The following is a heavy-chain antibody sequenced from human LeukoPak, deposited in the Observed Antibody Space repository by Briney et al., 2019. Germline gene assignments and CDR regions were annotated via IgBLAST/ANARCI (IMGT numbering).Heavy chain of an antibody. J-gene: IGHJ3*01. CDR3: GEARSALPARAGAFDF. Sequence: PGGSLRLSCAASGFTFSSYEMNWVRQAPGKGLEWVSYISSSGSTIYYADSVKGRFTISRDNARNSLYLQMNSLRAEDTAVYYWGEARSALPARAGAFDFWGQGTMVTGS. CDR1: GFTFSSYE. D-gene: IGHD1-14*01. V-gene: IGHV3-48*03. CDR2: ISSSGSTI.